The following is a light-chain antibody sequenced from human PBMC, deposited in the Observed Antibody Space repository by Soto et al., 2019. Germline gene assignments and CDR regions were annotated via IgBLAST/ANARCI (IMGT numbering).Light chain of an antibody. J-gene: IGKJ4*01. V-gene: IGKV1-27*01. Sequence: DIQMTQSPSSLSASVGDRATITCRASQGITNYLAWYQQKPGKVPKVLIYAASTLQSGVPSRFSAIGSGTDFTLTISGLQPEDVATYCCQKYDRAPLTFGGGTKVEI. CDR3: QKYDRAPLT. CDR2: AAS. CDR1: QGITNY.